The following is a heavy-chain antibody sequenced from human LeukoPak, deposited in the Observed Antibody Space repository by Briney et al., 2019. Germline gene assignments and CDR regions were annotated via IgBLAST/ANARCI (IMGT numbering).Heavy chain of an antibody. CDR1: GGSISSYY. J-gene: IGHJ5*02. Sequence: SETLSLTCTVSGGSISSYYWSWIRQPPGKGLEWIGYIYYSGSTNYNPSLKSRVTISVDTSKNQFSLKLSSVTAADTAVYYCARGQRYCSGGSCYGRRFDPWGQGTLVTVSS. CDR3: ARGQRYCSGGSCYGRRFDP. D-gene: IGHD2-15*01. V-gene: IGHV4-59*12. CDR2: IYYSGST.